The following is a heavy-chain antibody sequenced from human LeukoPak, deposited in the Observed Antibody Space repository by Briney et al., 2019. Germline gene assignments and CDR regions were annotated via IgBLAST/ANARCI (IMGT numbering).Heavy chain of an antibody. J-gene: IGHJ4*02. CDR3: ARATYYYDSSGSYQIPTFDY. CDR1: GYTFTSYA. D-gene: IGHD3-22*01. CDR2: INTNTGNP. Sequence: ASVKVSCKASGYTFTSYAMNWVRQAPGQGLEWMGWINTNTGNPTYAQGFTGRFVFSLDTSVSTAYLQISSLKAEDTAVYYCARATYYYDSSGSYQIPTFDYWGQGTLVTVSS. V-gene: IGHV7-4-1*02.